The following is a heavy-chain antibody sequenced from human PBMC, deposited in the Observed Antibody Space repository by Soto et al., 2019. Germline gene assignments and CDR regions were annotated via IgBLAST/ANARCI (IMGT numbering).Heavy chain of an antibody. D-gene: IGHD2-21*01. CDR1: GGSISSSSYY. Sequence: QLQLQESGPGLVKPSETLSLTCTVSGGSISSSSYYWGWIRQPPGKGLEWIGSIYYSGSTYYNPSLKSRVTISVDTSKNQFSLKLSSVTAADTAVYYCARQTGYCGGDCYPEYFQHWGQGTLVTVSS. V-gene: IGHV4-39*01. J-gene: IGHJ1*01. CDR2: IYYSGST. CDR3: ARQTGYCGGDCYPEYFQH.